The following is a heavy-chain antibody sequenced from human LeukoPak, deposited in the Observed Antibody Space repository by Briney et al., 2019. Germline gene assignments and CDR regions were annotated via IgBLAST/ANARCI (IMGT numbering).Heavy chain of an antibody. Sequence: GGSLKISWKGSGYRFSNYWIAWGRQMPGKGLEGMGVIYPGDFDTRYSPSCEGQVTISADKSISTAYLQWNSLKASDTAMYYCAKSHTPMVSAFDVWGQGTMVSFS. CDR1: GYRFSNYW. D-gene: IGHD5-18*01. CDR3: AKSHTPMVSAFDV. CDR2: IYPGDFDT. V-gene: IGHV5-51*01. J-gene: IGHJ3*01.